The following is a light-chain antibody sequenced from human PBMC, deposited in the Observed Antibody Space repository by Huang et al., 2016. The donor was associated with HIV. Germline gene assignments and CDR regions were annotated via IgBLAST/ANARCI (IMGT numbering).Light chain of an antibody. CDR2: GAS. V-gene: IGKV3-20*01. Sequence: EIVLTQSPGTLSLSPGERTTLSCRAGQSGSSGDLAWYQQKPGQAPRLLIYGASTRATGIPGRFSGSGSGTDFTRTISRLQPEGFAVYYCQQYGSSPGTFGQGTKVEVK. CDR3: QQYGSSPGT. J-gene: IGKJ1*01. CDR1: QSGSSGD.